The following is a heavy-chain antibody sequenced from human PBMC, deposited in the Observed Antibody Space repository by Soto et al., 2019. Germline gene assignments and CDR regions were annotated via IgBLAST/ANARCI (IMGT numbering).Heavy chain of an antibody. V-gene: IGHV1-8*01. CDR1: GYTFTNYN. CDR3: ARGFIAAAGNNWFDP. D-gene: IGHD6-13*01. Sequence: QVQLVQSGAEVKKPGASVKVSCKTSGYTFTNYNINWVRQATGQGLEWMGWMNPNSGNTGYAQKFQGRVTMTRNTSITTAYMELSSLRSEDTAVFYCARGFIAAAGNNWFDPWGQGTLVTVSS. CDR2: MNPNSGNT. J-gene: IGHJ5*02.